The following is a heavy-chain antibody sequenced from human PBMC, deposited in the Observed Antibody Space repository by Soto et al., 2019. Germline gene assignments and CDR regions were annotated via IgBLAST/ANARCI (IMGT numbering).Heavy chain of an antibody. CDR3: ARQRTTVVIQAYFDH. J-gene: IGHJ4*02. D-gene: IGHD2-21*01. V-gene: IGHV4-39*01. CDR2: IYYSGRT. Sequence: SETLSLTCIVSGESISSSSYYWGWIRQPPGKGLEWIGSIYYSGRTYYNPSFKSRVTISIDTSKNQFSLKLSSVTATDTAVDYGARQRTTVVIQAYFDHWGQGALVTVSS. CDR1: GESISSSSYY.